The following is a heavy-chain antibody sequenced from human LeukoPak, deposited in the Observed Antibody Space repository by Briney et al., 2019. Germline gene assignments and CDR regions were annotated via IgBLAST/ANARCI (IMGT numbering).Heavy chain of an antibody. J-gene: IGHJ6*02. CDR3: AREDTAMVNYYGMDV. CDR2: ISSSSSYI. CDR1: GFTFSSYS. Sequence: GGSLRLSCAASGFTFSSYSMNWVRQAPGKGLEWVSAISSSSSYIYYADSVKGLFTISRDNAKNSLYLQMNSLRAEDTAVYYCAREDTAMVNYYGMDVWGQRTTGTVSS. V-gene: IGHV3-21*01. D-gene: IGHD5-18*01.